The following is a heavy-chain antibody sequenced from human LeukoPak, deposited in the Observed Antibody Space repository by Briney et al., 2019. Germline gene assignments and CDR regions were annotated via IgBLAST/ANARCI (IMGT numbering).Heavy chain of an antibody. V-gene: IGHV4-34*01. J-gene: IGHJ5*02. Sequence: SETLSLTCAVYGGSFSGYYWSWIRQPPGKGLEWIGGINHGGSTNYNASLKSRVTISVDTSKNQFSLKLTSVTAADTAVYYCARGGLGSSDWLSRWFDPWGQGTLVTVSS. CDR1: GGSFSGYY. CDR3: ARGGLGSSDWLSRWFDP. D-gene: IGHD6-19*01. CDR2: INHGGST.